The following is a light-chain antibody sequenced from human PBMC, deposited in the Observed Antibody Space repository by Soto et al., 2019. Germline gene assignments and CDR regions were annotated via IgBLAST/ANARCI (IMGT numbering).Light chain of an antibody. CDR2: DAS. J-gene: IGKJ4*01. CDR3: QQYANLLLT. Sequence: DIQMTQSPSSLSASVGDRVTITCQASQDTHYYLNWYQQKPGKAPKLLIYDASNLEIGGPSRFSGSGFGTHFTFTITNVQPEDTATYYCQQYANLLLTFGGGTKVEIK. V-gene: IGKV1-33*01. CDR1: QDTHYY.